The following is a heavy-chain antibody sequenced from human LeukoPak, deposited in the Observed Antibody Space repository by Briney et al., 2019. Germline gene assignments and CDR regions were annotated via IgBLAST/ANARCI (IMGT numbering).Heavy chain of an antibody. D-gene: IGHD2-21*02. CDR3: ARGGTYCGVDCYGTKY. J-gene: IGHJ4*02. Sequence: GGSLRLSCAASGFTFSNYAMNWVRQAPGKGLEWVSSISRDPSHTYYADSMKGRFTISRDNAKNSLYLQMNSLRAEDTAVYYCARGGTYCGVDCYGTKYRGQGTLVTVSS. CDR1: GFTFSNYA. CDR2: ISRDPSHT. V-gene: IGHV3-21*01.